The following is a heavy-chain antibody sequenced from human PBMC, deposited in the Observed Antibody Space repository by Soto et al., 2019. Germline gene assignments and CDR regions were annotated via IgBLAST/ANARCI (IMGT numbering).Heavy chain of an antibody. D-gene: IGHD3-10*01. CDR2: TYYRSKWFH. Sequence: QGQLQQSGPGLVKPSQTLSLTCAISGDSVSSDITSWNWIRQSPSRGLEWPGRTYYRSKWFHDYAASVKSRITLNPDTSTNQFSLELNSMTPEDTAVYYCARGNALDVWGQGTVVSVSS. CDR1: GDSVSSDITS. V-gene: IGHV6-1*01. J-gene: IGHJ3*01. CDR3: ARGNALDV.